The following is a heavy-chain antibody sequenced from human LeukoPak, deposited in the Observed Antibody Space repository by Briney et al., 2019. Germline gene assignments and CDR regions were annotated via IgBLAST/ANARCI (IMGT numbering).Heavy chain of an antibody. CDR3: AREGRFDAFDI. CDR1: GFTFSSYW. Sequence: PGGSLRLSCAASGFTFSSYWMHWVRQAPGKGLVWVSRINSDGSSTSYADSVKGRFTISRDNAKNTLYLQMNSLRAEDTAVYHCAREGRFDAFDIWGQGTMVTVSS. D-gene: IGHD1-26*01. J-gene: IGHJ3*02. V-gene: IGHV3-74*01. CDR2: INSDGSST.